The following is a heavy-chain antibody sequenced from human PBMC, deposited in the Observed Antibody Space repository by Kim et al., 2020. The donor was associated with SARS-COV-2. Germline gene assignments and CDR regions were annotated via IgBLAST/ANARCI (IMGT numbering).Heavy chain of an antibody. D-gene: IGHD6-13*01. CDR1: GFTFSSYS. CDR2: ISSSSSYI. Sequence: GGSLRLSCAASGFTFSSYSMNWVRQAPGKGLEWVSSISSSSSYIYYADSVKGRFTISRDNAKNSLYLQMNSLRAEDTAVYYCARDTAAAGAFYYYYYMDVWGKGTTVTVSS. J-gene: IGHJ6*03. V-gene: IGHV3-21*01. CDR3: ARDTAAAGAFYYYYYMDV.